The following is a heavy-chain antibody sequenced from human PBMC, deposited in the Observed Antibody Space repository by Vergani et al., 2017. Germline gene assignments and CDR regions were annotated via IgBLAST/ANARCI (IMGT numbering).Heavy chain of an antibody. CDR3: ARVGRGFLGY. V-gene: IGHV3-7*01. Sequence: EVQLLESGGGLVQPGGSLRLSCAASGFTFSSYAMSWVRQAPGKGLEWVANIKQDGSEKYYVDSVKGRFTISRDNAKNSLYLQMNSLRAEDTAVYYCARVGRGFLGYWGQGTLVTVSS. D-gene: IGHD3-3*01. J-gene: IGHJ4*02. CDR1: GFTFSSYA. CDR2: IKQDGSEK.